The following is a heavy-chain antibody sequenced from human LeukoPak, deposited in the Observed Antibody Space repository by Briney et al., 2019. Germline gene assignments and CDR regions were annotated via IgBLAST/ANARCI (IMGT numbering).Heavy chain of an antibody. CDR3: ARHGPHLEWFTDY. D-gene: IGHD3-3*01. CDR2: IYPGDSDT. J-gene: IGHJ4*02. V-gene: IGHV5-51*01. CDR1: GYSFTSYW. Sequence: HGESLKISCKGSGYSFTSYWIGWARQMPGKGLEWMGIIYPGDSDTRYSPSFQGQVTISADKSISTAYLQWSSLKASDTAMYYCARHGPHLEWFTDYWGQGTLVTVSS.